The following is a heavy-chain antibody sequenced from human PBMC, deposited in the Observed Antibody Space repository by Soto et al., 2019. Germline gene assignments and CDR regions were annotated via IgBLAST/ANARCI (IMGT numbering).Heavy chain of an antibody. V-gene: IGHV4-4*02. CDR2: IYHSGST. J-gene: IGHJ6*02. CDR1: GGSISSSNW. Sequence: AETLSLTCAVSGGSISSSNWWSWVRPPPGKGLEWIGEIYHSGSTNYNPSLKSRVTISVDKSKNQFSLKLSSVTAADTAVYYCASDAKEFSSGWTYYYYYYGMDVWGQGTTLTGSS. D-gene: IGHD6-19*01. CDR3: ASDAKEFSSGWTYYYYYYGMDV.